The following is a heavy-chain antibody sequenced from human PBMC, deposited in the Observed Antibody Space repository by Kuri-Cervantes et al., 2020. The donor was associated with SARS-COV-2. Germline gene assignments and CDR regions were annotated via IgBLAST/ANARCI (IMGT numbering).Heavy chain of an antibody. CDR3: AREKIRLLGSFDY. CDR1: GFTFSSYA. J-gene: IGHJ4*02. D-gene: IGHD7-27*01. CDR2: ISYDGSNK. Sequence: GESLKISCAASGFTFSSYAMHWVRQAPGKGLEWVAVISYDGSNKYCADSVKGRFTISRDNSKNTLYLQMNSLRAEDTAVYYCAREKIRLLGSFDYWGQGTLVTVSS. V-gene: IGHV3-30-3*01.